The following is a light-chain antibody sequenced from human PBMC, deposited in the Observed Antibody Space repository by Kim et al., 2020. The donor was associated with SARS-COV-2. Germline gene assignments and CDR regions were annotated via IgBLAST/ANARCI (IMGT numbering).Light chain of an antibody. CDR2: GAS. V-gene: IGKV3-20*01. Sequence: SPVERATLSCRASQSVSSSYLAWYQQKPGQAPRLLIYGASSRATGIPDRFSGSGSGTDFTLTISRLEPEDFAVYYCQQYGSSRFTFGPGTKVDIK. CDR3: QQYGSSRFT. J-gene: IGKJ3*01. CDR1: QSVSSSY.